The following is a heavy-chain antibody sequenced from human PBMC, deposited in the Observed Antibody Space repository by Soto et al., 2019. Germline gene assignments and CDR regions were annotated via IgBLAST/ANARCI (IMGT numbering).Heavy chain of an antibody. CDR2: ISNSGIS. J-gene: IGHJ4*02. D-gene: IGHD3-3*01. V-gene: IGHV4-61*01. Sequence: SETLSLTCAVSGDSVTSVNYFWTWIRQPPGGGLEWIGYISNSGISKYNPSLKSRVAMSQDTSKNQFSLNPHSVTAADTAVYFCARGEGKSYYAYHFDTWGQGALVTVSS. CDR1: GDSVTSVNYF. CDR3: ARGEGKSYYAYHFDT.